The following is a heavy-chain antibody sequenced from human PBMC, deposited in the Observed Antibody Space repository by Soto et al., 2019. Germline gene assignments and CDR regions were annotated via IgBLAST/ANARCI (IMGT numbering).Heavy chain of an antibody. J-gene: IGHJ5*02. D-gene: IGHD3-16*02. CDR1: GGSIRVQSYY. CDR3: TGRYKRNDYCSEH. Sequence: SETLSLTCTVSGGSIRVQSYYWTWILHTPGKGLEWVGSSYYSGTSYFNPAIKRRATISVDTSTNQFSLRLTSVTAADTAVYYCTGRYKRNDYCSEHWGQGTMVTVSS. CDR2: SYYSGTS. V-gene: IGHV4-39*01.